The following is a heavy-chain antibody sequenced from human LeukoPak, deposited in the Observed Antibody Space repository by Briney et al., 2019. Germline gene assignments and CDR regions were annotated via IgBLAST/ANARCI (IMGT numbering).Heavy chain of an antibody. J-gene: IGHJ4*02. V-gene: IGHV4-59*11. CDR2: IFYSGST. CDR3: ARGRLAVAVDY. D-gene: IGHD6-19*01. CDR1: GGSISSHY. Sequence: SETLSLTCSVSGGSISSHYWSWIRQSPGKGLEWIGHIFYSGSTNYNPSLKSRVTMSVDRSKNYFSLKLSSVTAADTAVYYCARGRLAVAVDYWGQGTLVTVSS.